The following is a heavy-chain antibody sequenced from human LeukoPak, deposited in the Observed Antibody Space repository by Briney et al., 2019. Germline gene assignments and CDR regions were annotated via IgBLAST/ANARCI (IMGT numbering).Heavy chain of an antibody. J-gene: IGHJ4*02. V-gene: IGHV3-48*03. CDR3: ARESIAAAGAPFDY. Sequence: PGGSLRLSCAASGFTFSSYEMNWVRQAPGKGLEWDSYISSGSTIYDADSVKGRFTISRDNAKNSLYLQMNSLRAEDTAVYYCARESIAAAGAPFDYWGQGTLVTVSS. CDR2: ISSGSTI. D-gene: IGHD6-25*01. CDR1: GFTFSSYE.